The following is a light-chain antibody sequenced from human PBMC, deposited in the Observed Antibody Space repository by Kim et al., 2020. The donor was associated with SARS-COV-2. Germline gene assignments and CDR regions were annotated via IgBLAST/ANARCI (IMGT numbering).Light chain of an antibody. J-gene: IGLJ2*01. V-gene: IGLV3-9*01. Sequence: VGLGQTTRITCEGNENGNRVVNWYRKKPGQAPVRVIHKDSNRTSGNPEGLSSSNSGKAAPLTISRAQAGDEANYYCQVWDSNSVIFGGGTQLTVL. CDR2: KDS. CDR3: QVWDSNSVI. CDR1: ENGNRV.